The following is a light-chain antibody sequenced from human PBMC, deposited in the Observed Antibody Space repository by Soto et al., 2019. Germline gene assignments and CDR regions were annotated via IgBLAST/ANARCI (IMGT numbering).Light chain of an antibody. J-gene: IGLJ1*01. CDR3: QVWDSSSDHPGYV. CDR2: YDS. CDR1: NIGSKS. Sequence: SSELTQPPSVSVAPGKTARITCGGTNIGSKSVHWYQQKPGQAPVLVIYYDSDRPSGIPERFSGSNSGNTATLTISRVEAGDEADYYCQVWDSSSDHPGYVFGTGTKVTVL. V-gene: IGLV3-21*04.